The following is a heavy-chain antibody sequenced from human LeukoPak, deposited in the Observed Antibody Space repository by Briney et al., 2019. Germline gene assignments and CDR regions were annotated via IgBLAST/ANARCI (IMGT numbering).Heavy chain of an antibody. V-gene: IGHV3-30*02. CDR3: ARILDSAWGELGY. D-gene: IGHD6-19*01. Sequence: AGGSLRLSCAASEFTFNSYTMSWVRQAPGKGLEWMAFIRSDGSNKYYADSVKGRFTISRDNSKNTLYLQMNSLRAEDTAVYYCARILDSAWGELGYWGQGTLVTVSS. J-gene: IGHJ4*02. CDR2: IRSDGSNK. CDR1: EFTFNSYT.